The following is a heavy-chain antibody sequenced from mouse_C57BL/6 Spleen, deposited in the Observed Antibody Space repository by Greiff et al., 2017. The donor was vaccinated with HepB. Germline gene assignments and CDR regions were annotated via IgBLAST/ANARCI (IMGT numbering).Heavy chain of an antibody. J-gene: IGHJ2*01. CDR3: ARRNYDYNFDY. CDR2: IGPGSGST. D-gene: IGHD2-4*01. Sequence: VQLQQSGAELVKPGASVKISCKASGYTFTDYYIHWVKQRPGQGLEWIGEIGPGSGSTYYNEKVKGKATLTADTSSSTTYMQLSSLTSEDSAVYLCARRNYDYNFDYWGQGTTLTVSS. CDR1: GYTFTDYY. V-gene: IGHV1-77*01.